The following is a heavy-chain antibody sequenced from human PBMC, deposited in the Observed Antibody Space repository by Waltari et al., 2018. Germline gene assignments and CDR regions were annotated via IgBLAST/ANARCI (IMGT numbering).Heavy chain of an antibody. D-gene: IGHD3-3*01. V-gene: IGHV3-23*04. J-gene: IGHJ5*02. Sequence: EVQLVESGGDLVQPRGSLSLSCAASGFTFSSYTIYWVRQAPGKGLEWVSAISGGGGAYYADSVKGRFTISRDNSRNTVFLQMNTLRVEDTAVYYCANLLSWGQGTTVAVSS. CDR1: GFTFSSYT. CDR3: ANLLS. CDR2: ISGGGGA.